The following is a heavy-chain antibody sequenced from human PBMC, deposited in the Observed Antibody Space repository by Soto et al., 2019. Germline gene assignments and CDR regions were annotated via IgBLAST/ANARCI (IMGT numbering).Heavy chain of an antibody. CDR2: IYYSGST. D-gene: IGHD3-10*01. CDR3: GRGWFGEFYYFDY. V-gene: IGHV4-31*03. CDR1: GGCINGGCYY. Sequence: RTCTASGGCINGGCYYWSLIRKHTGKGLEWIGYIYYSGSTYYKPSLKSRVTISVDTSNNQFSLNLSSVTAADTAVYYGGRGWFGEFYYFDYWGKGTRVTVYS. J-gene: IGHJ4*02.